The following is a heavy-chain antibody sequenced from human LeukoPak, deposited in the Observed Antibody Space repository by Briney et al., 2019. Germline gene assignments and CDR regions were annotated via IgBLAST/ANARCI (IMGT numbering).Heavy chain of an antibody. CDR1: GFTFSDYN. CDR2: ITNGGSTI. Sequence: GGSLRLSCAASGFTFSDYNMNWVRQAPGKGLEWVSYITNGGSTIHHADSVKGRFTISRDNAKQTLYLQMNSLRAEDTAVYYCARSIGLTGGGVDVWGQGTTVTVSS. D-gene: IGHD3-9*01. V-gene: IGHV3-11*01. CDR3: ARSIGLTGGGVDV. J-gene: IGHJ6*02.